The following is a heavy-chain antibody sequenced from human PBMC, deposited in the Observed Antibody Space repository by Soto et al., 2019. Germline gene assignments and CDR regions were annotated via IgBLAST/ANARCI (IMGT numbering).Heavy chain of an antibody. Sequence: PSETLSLTCAVYGGSFSGYYWSWIRQPPGKGLEWIGEINHSGSTNYNPSLKSRVTISVDTSKNQFPLKLSSVTAADTAVYYCARVRGSGFYYYGMDVWGQGTTVTVSS. V-gene: IGHV4-34*01. CDR3: ARVRGSGFYYYGMDV. J-gene: IGHJ6*02. CDR2: INHSGST. D-gene: IGHD5-18*01. CDR1: GGSFSGYY.